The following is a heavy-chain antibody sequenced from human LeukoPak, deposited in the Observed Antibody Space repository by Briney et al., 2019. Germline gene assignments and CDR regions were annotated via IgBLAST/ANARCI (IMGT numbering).Heavy chain of an antibody. CDR3: ARSTVAHSGDY. CDR1: GYTFTNYY. D-gene: IGHD4-23*01. J-gene: IGHJ4*02. V-gene: IGHV1-46*01. Sequence: ASVKVSCEASGYTFTNYYMHWVRQAPGQGLEWMGMINPSGGSTSYTQKFQGRVTMIRDTSTSTVYMELSSLRSEDTAVYYCARSTVAHSGDYWGQGTLVTVSS. CDR2: INPSGGST.